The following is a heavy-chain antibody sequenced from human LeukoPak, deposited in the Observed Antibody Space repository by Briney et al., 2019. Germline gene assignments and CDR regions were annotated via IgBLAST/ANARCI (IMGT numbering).Heavy chain of an antibody. J-gene: IGHJ4*02. D-gene: IGHD3-22*01. Sequence: GASVKVSCKASGGTFSSYAISWVRQAPGQGLEWMGRIIPIFGTANYAQKFQGRVTITTDESTSTAYMELSSLRSEDTAVYYCARDIQDPRDYYDSSGYTLDYWGQGTLVTVSS. V-gene: IGHV1-69*05. CDR3: ARDIQDPRDYYDSSGYTLDY. CDR1: GGTFSSYA. CDR2: IIPIFGTA.